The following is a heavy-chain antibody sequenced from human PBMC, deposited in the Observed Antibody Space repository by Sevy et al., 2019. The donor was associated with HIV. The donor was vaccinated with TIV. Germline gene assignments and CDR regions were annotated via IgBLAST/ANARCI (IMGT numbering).Heavy chain of an antibody. CDR2: ISGSSNYI. CDR3: AREDGSRQYFQY. Sequence: GGSLRLSCAASTFTFTNYPMNWVRQAPGKGLEWVSYISGSSNYIYYADSFKGRFTISRDNAKNSVFLQMTSLRTEDTAVYYCAREDGSRQYFQYWGQGTLVTVSS. V-gene: IGHV3-21*01. CDR1: TFTFTNYP. D-gene: IGHD6-13*01. J-gene: IGHJ1*01.